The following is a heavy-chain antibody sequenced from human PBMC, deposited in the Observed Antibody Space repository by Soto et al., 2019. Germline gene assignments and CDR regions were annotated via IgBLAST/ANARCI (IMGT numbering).Heavy chain of an antibody. V-gene: IGHV1-69*01. CDR3: ARTAPMDAGDKYYYDF. Sequence: QVQLVQSGAEVKKTGSSVKVSCKTSGGTFSTFGISWVRQAPGQGLEWMGGIIPFFGTAEYSQKFEDRITITADESTKTVYMDLRSLTSEDPAIYYCARTAPMDAGDKYYYDFWGQGALVTVSS. J-gene: IGHJ4*02. CDR2: IIPFFGTA. D-gene: IGHD3-16*01. CDR1: GGTFSTFG.